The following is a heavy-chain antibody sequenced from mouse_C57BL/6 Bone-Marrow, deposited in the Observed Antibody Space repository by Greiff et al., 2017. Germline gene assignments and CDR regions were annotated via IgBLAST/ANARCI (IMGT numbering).Heavy chain of an antibody. Sequence: EVQRVESGAELVRPGASVKLSCTASGFNIKDDYMHWVKQRPEQGLEWIGWIDPENGDTEYASKVQGKATITADTSSNTAYLQLSSLTSEDTAVYYCTTKAYGSSPFAYWGQGTLVTVSA. CDR3: TTKAYGSSPFAY. V-gene: IGHV14-4*01. D-gene: IGHD1-1*01. CDR1: GFNIKDDY. J-gene: IGHJ3*01. CDR2: IDPENGDT.